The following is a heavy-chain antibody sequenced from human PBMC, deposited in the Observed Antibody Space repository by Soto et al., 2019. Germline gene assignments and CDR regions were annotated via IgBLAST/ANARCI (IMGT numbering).Heavy chain of an antibody. D-gene: IGHD4-17*01. V-gene: IGHV5-51*03. J-gene: IGHJ4*02. CDR3: ARRFRPGDYGGNTGYFDY. CDR1: GYSFTSYW. CDR2: IYPGDSDT. Sequence: EVQLVQSGAEVKKPGESLKISCKGSGYSFTSYWIGWVRQMPGKGLEWMGIIYPGDSDTRYSPSFQGQVTISADKSISTAYLQWSSLKASDTAMYYCARRFRPGDYGGNTGYFDYWGQGTLVTVSS.